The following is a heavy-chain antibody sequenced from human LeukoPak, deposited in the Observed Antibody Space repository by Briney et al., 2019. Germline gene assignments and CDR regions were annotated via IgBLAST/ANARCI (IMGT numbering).Heavy chain of an antibody. Sequence: PGGSLRLSCAASGFTFSRYSMNWVRQAPGKGLEWVSSISSSSSYIYYTDSVKGRFTISRDNAKNSLYLQMNSLRAEDTAVYYCARAVVITGDAFDIWGQGTMVTVSS. CDR3: ARAVVITGDAFDI. J-gene: IGHJ3*02. D-gene: IGHD3-22*01. CDR2: ISSSSSYI. V-gene: IGHV3-21*01. CDR1: GFTFSRYS.